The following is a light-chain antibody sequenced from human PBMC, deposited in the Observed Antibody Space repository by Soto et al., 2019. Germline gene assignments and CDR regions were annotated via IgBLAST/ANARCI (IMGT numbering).Light chain of an antibody. CDR1: SSNIGAGYD. CDR2: GNS. Sequence: QSVLTQPPSVSGAPGQRVTISCTGSSSNIGAGYDVHWYQQLPGTAPKLLIYGNSNRPSGVPDRFSGSKSGTSASLAITGLQAEDEADYYCQSYDSSLSCHVVFGGATKLTVL. V-gene: IGLV1-40*01. CDR3: QSYDSSLSCHVV. J-gene: IGLJ2*01.